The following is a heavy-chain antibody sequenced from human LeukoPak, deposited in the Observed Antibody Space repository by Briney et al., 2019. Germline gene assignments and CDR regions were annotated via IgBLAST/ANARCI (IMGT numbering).Heavy chain of an antibody. J-gene: IGHJ3*02. D-gene: IGHD1-1*01. V-gene: IGHV3-48*04. CDR2: ISSSGSTI. CDR3: AKRHNPRNDEREGAFDI. CDR1: GFTFSSYS. Sequence: PGGSLRLSCAASGFTFSSYSMNWVRQAPGKGLEWVSYISSSGSTIYYADSVKGRFTISRDNAKNSLYLQMNSLRAEDTAVYYCAKRHNPRNDEREGAFDIWGQGTMVTVSS.